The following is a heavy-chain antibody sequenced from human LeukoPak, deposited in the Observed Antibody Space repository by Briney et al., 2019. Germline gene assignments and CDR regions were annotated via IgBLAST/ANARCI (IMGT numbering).Heavy chain of an antibody. CDR3: ARVRTTDTLTGYKQELDY. J-gene: IGHJ4*02. V-gene: IGHV3-48*04. Sequence: GGSLRLSCAASGFTFSSYWMSWVRQAPEKGLEGVSYISGGAGVIFYADSVKGRFSITRDNAKNSLFLQMNSLRAEDTAVYYCARVRTTDTLTGYKQELDYWGRGTLVTVSS. D-gene: IGHD3-9*01. CDR2: ISGGAGVI. CDR1: GFTFSSYW.